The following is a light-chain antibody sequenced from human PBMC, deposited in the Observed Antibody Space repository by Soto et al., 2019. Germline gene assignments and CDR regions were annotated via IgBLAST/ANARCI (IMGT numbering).Light chain of an antibody. Sequence: QSALTQPPSASGSPGQSVAISCTGTSSDIGAYKFVSWYQQHPGKAPKLIIYEVSIRPSGVPDRFSGSKSGNTASLTVSGRLAEDEADYYCSLYAGSSDVLFGGGTKLTVL. CDR3: SLYAGSSDVL. V-gene: IGLV2-8*01. CDR1: SSDIGAYKF. CDR2: EVS. J-gene: IGLJ2*01.